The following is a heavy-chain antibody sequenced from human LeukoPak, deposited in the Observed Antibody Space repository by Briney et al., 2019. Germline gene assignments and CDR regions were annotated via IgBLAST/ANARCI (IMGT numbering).Heavy chain of an antibody. D-gene: IGHD2-15*01. Sequence: PSETLSLTCTDSGDSTNNSYWSWIRQPPGKGLEWIGHLYTSGSTNYNPSLKSRVTISVDTSKKQFSLKLSSVTAADTSVCYCARRSTLVVVAATHYYFDYWGQGTLVTVSS. CDR2: LYTSGST. J-gene: IGHJ4*02. CDR1: GDSTNNSY. CDR3: ARRSTLVVVAATHYYFDY. V-gene: IGHV4-4*09.